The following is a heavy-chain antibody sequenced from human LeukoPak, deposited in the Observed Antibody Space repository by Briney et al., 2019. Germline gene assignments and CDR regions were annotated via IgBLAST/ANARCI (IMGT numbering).Heavy chain of an antibody. Sequence: ASVKVSCKASGYTFTGYYMHWVRQAPGQGLEWMGGFDPEDGETIYAQKFQGRVTMTEDTSTDTAYMELSSLRSEDTAVYYCATSRLRWNFPWVRRRNWFDPWGQGTLVTVSS. V-gene: IGHV1-24*01. J-gene: IGHJ5*02. D-gene: IGHD4-23*01. CDR1: GYTFTGYY. CDR2: FDPEDGET. CDR3: ATSRLRWNFPWVRRRNWFDP.